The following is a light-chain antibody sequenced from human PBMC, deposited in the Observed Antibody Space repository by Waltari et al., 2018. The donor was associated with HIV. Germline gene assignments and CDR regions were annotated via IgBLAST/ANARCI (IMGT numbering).Light chain of an antibody. CDR3: QQYNNWPPLT. Sequence: EIVMTQSPATLSVSPGERATLSCRASQSVSSNLAWSQQKAGQAPRLLIYGASTRATGIPARFSGSGSGTEFTLTISSLQSEDFAVYYCQQYNNWPPLTFGGGTKVEIK. V-gene: IGKV3-15*01. J-gene: IGKJ4*01. CDR2: GAS. CDR1: QSVSSN.